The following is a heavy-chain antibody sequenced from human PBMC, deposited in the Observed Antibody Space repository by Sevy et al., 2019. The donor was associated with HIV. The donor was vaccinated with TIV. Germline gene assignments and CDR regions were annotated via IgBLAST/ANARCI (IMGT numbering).Heavy chain of an antibody. V-gene: IGHV3-49*03. CDR1: GFTFGDFA. CDR2: IRSKDYGGTT. J-gene: IGHJ6*02. D-gene: IGHD2-21*01. CDR3: TRDGGGGNILASYYYYDMDV. Sequence: GGSLRLSCTTSGFTFGDFAMSWFRQAPGKGLEWVGFIRSKDYGGTTEYAASVKGGLTISRDDSKNIAYMQMNSLKTEDTAVYFCTRDGGGGNILASYYYYDMDVWGQGTTVTVSS.